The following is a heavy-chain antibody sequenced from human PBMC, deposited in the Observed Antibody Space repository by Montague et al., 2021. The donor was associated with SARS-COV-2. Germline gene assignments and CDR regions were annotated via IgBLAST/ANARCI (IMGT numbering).Heavy chain of an antibody. CDR1: GFTFSSYA. D-gene: IGHD3-10*01. Sequence: SLRLSCAASGFTFSSYAMHWVRQAPGKGLEWVAVISYDGSNKYYADPVKGRFTISRDNSKNTLYLQMNSLRAEDTAVYYCAGELLWFGELWGKGTTVTVSS. V-gene: IGHV3-30-3*01. CDR2: ISYDGSNK. J-gene: IGHJ6*04. CDR3: AGELLWFGEL.